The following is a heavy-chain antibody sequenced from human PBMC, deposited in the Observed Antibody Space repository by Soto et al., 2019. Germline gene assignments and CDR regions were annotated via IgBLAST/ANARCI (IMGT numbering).Heavy chain of an antibody. CDR3: ARDGPQAGGLRPPRHYGMDV. CDR2: IYYSGST. V-gene: IGHV4-59*01. CDR1: GGSISSYY. Sequence: SETLSLTCTVSGGSISSYYWSWIRQPPGKGLEWIGYIYYSGSTNYNPSLKSRVTISVDTSKNQFSLKLSSVTAADTAVYYCARDGPQAGGLRPPRHYGMDVWGQGTTVTVSS. J-gene: IGHJ6*02. D-gene: IGHD5-12*01.